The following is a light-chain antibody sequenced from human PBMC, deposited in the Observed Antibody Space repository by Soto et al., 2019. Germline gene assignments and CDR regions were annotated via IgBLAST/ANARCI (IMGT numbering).Light chain of an antibody. J-gene: IGLJ2*01. CDR1: SSDVGGYNY. CDR2: EVS. CDR3: SSYTSNSVL. V-gene: IGLV2-14*01. Sequence: QSALTQPASVSGSPGQSITISCTGTSSDVGGYNYVSWYQHYPGKAPKLMIYEVSNRPSGVSNRFSGSKSGNTASLTLSGLQAEDEAYYYCSSYTSNSVLFGGGTKLTVL.